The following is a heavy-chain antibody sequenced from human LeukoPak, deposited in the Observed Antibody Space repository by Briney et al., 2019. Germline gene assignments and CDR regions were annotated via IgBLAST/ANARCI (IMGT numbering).Heavy chain of an antibody. CDR3: ARDASRGFDT. J-gene: IGHJ4*02. Sequence: PGGSLTLSCAPSGFTFSRYWMTWVRQTPGKGLEWVASIKDDGRQKYYVDSVKGRFTVSRDNAKSSAYLQMDSLRVEDTALYYCARDASRGFDTWGQGTLVTVSS. D-gene: IGHD5-24*01. CDR1: GFTFSRYW. CDR2: IKDDGRQK. V-gene: IGHV3-7*01.